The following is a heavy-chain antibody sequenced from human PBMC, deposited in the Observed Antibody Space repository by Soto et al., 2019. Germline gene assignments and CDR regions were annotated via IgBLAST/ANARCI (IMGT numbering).Heavy chain of an antibody. CDR1: GFILSGYD. Sequence: ESGGGLVQPGGSLRLSCVASGFILSGYDMHWVRQATGEGLEWVSAIGTAGDPYYSGSVKGRFTISRGNAENSAYLQMNSLRAGDTAVYYCARAGYDSSGYYFYAMDVWGPGTTVTVSS. CDR2: IGTAGDP. J-gene: IGHJ6*02. CDR3: ARAGYDSSGYYFYAMDV. D-gene: IGHD3-22*01. V-gene: IGHV3-13*05.